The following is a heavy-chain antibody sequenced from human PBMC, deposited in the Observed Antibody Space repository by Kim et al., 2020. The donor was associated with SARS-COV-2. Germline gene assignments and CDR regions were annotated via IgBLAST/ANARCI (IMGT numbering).Heavy chain of an antibody. CDR2: IYYSGST. V-gene: IGHV4-31*03. CDR3: ASWLSYYYDSSGPITRGGWFDP. CDR1: GGSISSGGYY. J-gene: IGHJ5*02. Sequence: SETLSHTCTVSGGSISSGGYYWSWIRQHPGKGLEWIGYIYYSGSTYYNPSLKSRVTISVDTSKNQFSLKLSSVTAADTAVYYCASWLSYYYDSSGPITRGGWFDPWGQGTLVTVSS. D-gene: IGHD3-22*01.